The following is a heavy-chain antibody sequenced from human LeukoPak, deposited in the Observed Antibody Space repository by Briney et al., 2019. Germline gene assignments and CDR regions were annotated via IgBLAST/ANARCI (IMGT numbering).Heavy chain of an antibody. J-gene: IGHJ4*02. Sequence: PSETLSLTCAVYGGSFSGYYWSWIRQPPGKGLEWIGEINHSGSTNYNPSLKSRVTISVDTSKNQFSLKLSSVTAADTAVYYCARAGYSSSVWYFDYWGQGTLVTVS. CDR1: GGSFSGYY. V-gene: IGHV4-34*01. CDR3: ARAGYSSSVWYFDY. D-gene: IGHD6-13*01. CDR2: INHSGST.